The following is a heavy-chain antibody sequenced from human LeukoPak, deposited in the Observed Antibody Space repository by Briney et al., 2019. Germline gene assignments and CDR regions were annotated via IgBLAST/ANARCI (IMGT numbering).Heavy chain of an antibody. CDR2: FDPEDGET. V-gene: IGHV1-24*01. Sequence: ASVKVSCKVSGYTLTELSMHWVRQAPGKGREWMGGFDPEDGETIYAQKFQGRVTMTEDTSTDTAYMELSSLRSEDTAVYYCATRYYDSSGYRLFDYWGQGTLVTVSS. CDR3: ATRYYDSSGYRLFDY. D-gene: IGHD3-22*01. CDR1: GYTLTELS. J-gene: IGHJ4*02.